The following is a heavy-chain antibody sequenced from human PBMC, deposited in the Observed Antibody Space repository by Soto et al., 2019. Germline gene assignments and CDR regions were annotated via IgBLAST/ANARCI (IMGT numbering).Heavy chain of an antibody. V-gene: IGHV3-11*01. CDR2: SSSRGSSI. Sequence: QVQLVESGGGLVKPGGSLRLSCAASGLTFSDCYMNWIRQAPGKGLEWVSYSSSRGSSINYAGSVKGRFTISRDNAKNSLYLQMNSLRAEDTAMYYCARVRFGEWGYAMDVWGQGTTVTVSS. CDR1: GLTFSDCY. J-gene: IGHJ6*02. CDR3: ARVRFGEWGYAMDV. D-gene: IGHD3-10*01.